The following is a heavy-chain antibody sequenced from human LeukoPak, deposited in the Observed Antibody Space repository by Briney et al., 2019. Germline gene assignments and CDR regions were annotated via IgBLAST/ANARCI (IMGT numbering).Heavy chain of an antibody. CDR1: GFTFSSYG. V-gene: IGHV3-33*01. Sequence: GGSLRLSCAASGFTFSSYGMHWVRQAPGKGLEWVAVIWYDGSNKYYADSVKGRFTISRDNSKNTLYLQMNSLRAEDTAVYYCARSPTYYYGMDVWGQGTTVTVSS. CDR2: IWYDGSNK. J-gene: IGHJ6*02. CDR3: ARSPTYYYGMDV.